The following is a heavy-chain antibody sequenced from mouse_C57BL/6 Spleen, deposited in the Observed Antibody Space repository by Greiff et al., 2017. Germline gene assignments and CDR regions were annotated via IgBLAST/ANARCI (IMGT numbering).Heavy chain of an antibody. Sequence: QVQLQQPGAELVKPGASVKLSCKASGYTFTSYWMHWVKQRPGQGLEWIGMIHPNSGSTNYNEKFKRKATLTVDKSSSTAYMQHSSLTSEDSAVYYCANYGSSYAMDYWGQGTSVTVSS. D-gene: IGHD1-1*01. CDR3: ANYGSSYAMDY. CDR2: IHPNSGST. CDR1: GYTFTSYW. J-gene: IGHJ4*01. V-gene: IGHV1-64*01.